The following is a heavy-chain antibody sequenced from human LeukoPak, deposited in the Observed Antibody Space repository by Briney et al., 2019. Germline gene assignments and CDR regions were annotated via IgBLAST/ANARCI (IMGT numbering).Heavy chain of an antibody. J-gene: IGHJ4*02. V-gene: IGHV3-7*03. Sequence: GGSLRLSCAASGFTFSSYWMSWVRQAPGKGLEWVANIKQDGSEKYYVDSVKGRFTISRDNSKNTLYLQMNSLRAEDTAVYYCAKDGEGGSYDYWGQGTLVTVSS. D-gene: IGHD1-26*01. CDR1: GFTFSSYW. CDR3: AKDGEGGSYDY. CDR2: IKQDGSEK.